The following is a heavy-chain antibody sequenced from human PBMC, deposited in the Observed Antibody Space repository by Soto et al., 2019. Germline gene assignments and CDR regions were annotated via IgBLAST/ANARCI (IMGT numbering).Heavy chain of an antibody. CDR1: GYIFTDYY. J-gene: IGHJ4*01. CDR2: INPNSDDT. D-gene: IGHD6-13*01. V-gene: IGHV1-2*02. Sequence: ASVKVSCKGSGYIFTDYYIHWVRQAPGQGLEWMGWINPNSDDTRYAQKFRGRVTVTMDTSISTAYMDLSRLTSDDTAVYYCARDSAAGAGIGWDYWGQGTLVTVSS. CDR3: ARDSAAGAGIGWDY.